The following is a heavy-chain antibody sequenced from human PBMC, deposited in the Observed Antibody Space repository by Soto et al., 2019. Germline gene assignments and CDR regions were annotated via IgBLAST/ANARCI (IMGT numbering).Heavy chain of an antibody. CDR2: IYYSGST. CDR1: GGSISRGGYY. J-gene: IGHJ3*02. Sequence: SETLSLTCTVSGGSISRGGYYWSWIRQHPGKGLEWIGYIYYSGSTYYNPSLKSRVTISVDTSKSQFSLKLSSVTAADTAVYYCAGFNPTYYYDSSGYYEAFDIWGQGTMVTVSS. D-gene: IGHD3-22*01. V-gene: IGHV4-31*03. CDR3: AGFNPTYYYDSSGYYEAFDI.